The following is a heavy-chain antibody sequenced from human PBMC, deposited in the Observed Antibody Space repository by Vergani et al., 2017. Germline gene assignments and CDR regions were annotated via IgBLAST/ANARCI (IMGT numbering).Heavy chain of an antibody. Sequence: EVQLVESGGGMVQPGGSLRLSCADSGFTFSSFWMSWIRQAPGKGLEWVANIKQDGSEKYYVDSVKGRFSISIYNAKNSLYLEMSSLRVEDTAVYYCTSRDNNRWNWGQGTLVTVSS. D-gene: IGHD2/OR15-2a*01. J-gene: IGHJ4*02. CDR2: IKQDGSEK. CDR3: TSRDNNRWN. V-gene: IGHV3-7*01. CDR1: GFTFSSFW.